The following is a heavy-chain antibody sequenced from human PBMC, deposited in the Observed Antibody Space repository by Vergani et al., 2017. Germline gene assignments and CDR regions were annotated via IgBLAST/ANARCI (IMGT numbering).Heavy chain of an antibody. J-gene: IGHJ6*02. CDR2: IKSKTDGGTT. Sequence: EVQLLESGGGLVQPGGSLRLSCAASGFTFSSYAMSWVRQAPGKGLEWVGRIKSKTDGGTTDDAPPGKGRFTISIYDSKNTLYQQMNSLNTEVTAVYYCTTDGHLVPNNYYYYYGMDFWGQGTTVTVSS. D-gene: IGHD1-26*01. CDR3: TTDGHLVPNNYYYYYGMDF. V-gene: IGHV3-15*01. CDR1: GFTFSSYA.